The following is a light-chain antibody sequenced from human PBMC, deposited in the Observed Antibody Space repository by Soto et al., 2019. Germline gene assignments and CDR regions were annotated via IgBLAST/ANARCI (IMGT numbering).Light chain of an antibody. Sequence: EIVLTQSPGTLSLSPGERATLSCRASQSVTSSYLAWYQQKPGQAPRLLIYGASSRATGIPDRFSGSWSGTDFTLTISRLEPEDFAVYYCQQYGCSRITFGQRTRLEIK. V-gene: IGKV3-20*01. CDR1: QSVTSSY. CDR3: QQYGCSRIT. J-gene: IGKJ5*01. CDR2: GAS.